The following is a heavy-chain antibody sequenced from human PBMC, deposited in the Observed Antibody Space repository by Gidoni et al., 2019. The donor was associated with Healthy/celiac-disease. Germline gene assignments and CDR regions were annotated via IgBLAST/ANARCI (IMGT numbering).Heavy chain of an antibody. J-gene: IGHJ4*02. D-gene: IGHD6-13*01. Sequence: EVQLLESGGGLVHPGGSLRLSCAASGFTFSSYAMSWVSQAPGKGLEWVSAISGSGGSTYSADSVKGRFTISRDNSKNTLYLQMNSLRAEDTAVYYCAKVPIAAAGTYFDYWGQGTLVTVSS. CDR3: AKVPIAAAGTYFDY. CDR1: GFTFSSYA. V-gene: IGHV3-23*01. CDR2: ISGSGGST.